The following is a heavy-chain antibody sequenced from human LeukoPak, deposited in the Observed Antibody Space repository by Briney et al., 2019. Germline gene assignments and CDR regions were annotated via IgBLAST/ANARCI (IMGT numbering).Heavy chain of an antibody. CDR1: GFTFISYG. CDR2: IWYDGSNK. CDR3: SGSSSWYPSYFDY. V-gene: IGHV3-33*01. D-gene: IGHD6-13*01. J-gene: IGHJ4*02. Sequence: PGRSLRLSCAASGFTFISYGMHWVRQAPGKGLEWVAVIWYDGSNKYYADSVKGRFTISRDNSKNTLYLQMNSLRAEDTAVYYCSGSSSWYPSYFDYWGQGILVTVSS.